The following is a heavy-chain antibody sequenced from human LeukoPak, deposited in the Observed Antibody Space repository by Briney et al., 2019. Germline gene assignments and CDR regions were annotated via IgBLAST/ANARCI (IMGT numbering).Heavy chain of an antibody. J-gene: IGHJ4*02. V-gene: IGHV3-21*01. CDR2: ISSSSSYI. D-gene: IGHD3-16*01. CDR1: GFTFSSYS. CDR3: ARGRDYIWGSYDY. Sequence: GGSLRLSCAASGFTFSSYSMNWVRQAPGKGLEWVSSISSSSSYIYYADSVKGRFTISRDNAKNPLYLQMNSLRAEDTAVYYCARGRDYIWGSYDYWGQGTLVTVSS.